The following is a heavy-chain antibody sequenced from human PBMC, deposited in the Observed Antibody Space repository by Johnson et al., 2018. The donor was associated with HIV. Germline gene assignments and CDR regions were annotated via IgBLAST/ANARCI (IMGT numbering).Heavy chain of an antibody. CDR2: IWYDGSNK. J-gene: IGHJ3*02. D-gene: IGHD5-12*01. CDR3: ARDQGYNGFEPDAFDI. Sequence: QVQLVESGGGLVKPGGSLRLSCAASGFTFSSYAMHWVRQAPGKGLESVAVIWYDGSNKYYEDSVRGRFTISRDNSKNTLYLQMNSLRAEDTAVYFCARDQGYNGFEPDAFDIWGRGTMVTVSS. CDR1: GFTFSSYA. V-gene: IGHV3-33*08.